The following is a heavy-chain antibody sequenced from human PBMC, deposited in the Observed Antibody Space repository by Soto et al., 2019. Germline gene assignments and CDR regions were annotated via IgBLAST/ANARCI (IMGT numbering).Heavy chain of an antibody. CDR3: AKDLAWFGEYTLDYGMDV. J-gene: IGHJ6*02. V-gene: IGHV3-30*18. Sequence: QVQLVESGGGVVQPGRSLRLSCAASGFTFSSYGMHWVRQAPGKGLEWVAVISYDGSNKYYADSVKGRFTISRDNSKNTLYLQMNSLRAEDTAVHYCAKDLAWFGEYTLDYGMDVWGQGTTVTVSS. D-gene: IGHD3-10*01. CDR2: ISYDGSNK. CDR1: GFTFSSYG.